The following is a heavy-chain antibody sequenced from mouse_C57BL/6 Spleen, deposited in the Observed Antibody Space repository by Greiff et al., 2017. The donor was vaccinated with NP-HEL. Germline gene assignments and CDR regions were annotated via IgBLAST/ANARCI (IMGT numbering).Heavy chain of an antibody. CDR2: IDPEDGET. D-gene: IGHD2-10*01. CDR3: ARSSYVRFAY. CDR1: GFNITDYY. V-gene: IGHV14-2*01. J-gene: IGHJ3*01. Sequence: VQLQQSGAELVKPGASVKLSCTASGFNITDYYMPWVKQRTEQGLEWIGRIDPEDGETKYAPKFPGKATITADTSSNTAYLQLSSLTSEDTAIYDFARSSYVRFAYWGQGTLVTVSA.